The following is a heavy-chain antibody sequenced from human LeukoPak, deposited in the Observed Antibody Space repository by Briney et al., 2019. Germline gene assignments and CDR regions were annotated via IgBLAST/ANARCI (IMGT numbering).Heavy chain of an antibody. CDR2: INHSGST. V-gene: IGHV4-34*06. CDR1: GGSFSGYY. J-gene: IGHJ4*02. D-gene: IGHD6-6*01. CDR3: ATTARHCSEY. Sequence: SETLSLTCAVYGGSFSGYYWSWIRQPPGKGLEWIGEINHSGSTNYNPSLKSRVAISIDTSKNRFSLRLDSVTAADTAVYFCATTARHCSEYWGQGTLVTVSS.